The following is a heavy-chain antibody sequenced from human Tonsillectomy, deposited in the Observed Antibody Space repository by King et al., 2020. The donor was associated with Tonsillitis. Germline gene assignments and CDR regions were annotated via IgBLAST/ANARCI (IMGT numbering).Heavy chain of an antibody. D-gene: IGHD5-18*01. CDR1: GFTFSTYG. CDR3: ARPKGAGYPGYFDY. CDR2: LSGSGADT. Sequence: VQLVESGGGLVQPGGSLRLSCAASGFTFSTYGMYWVRQAPGKGVEWVSALSGSGADTYYADSVKGRFAISRDNSKNTLYLQMNSLRAEDTAVYYCARPKGAGYPGYFDYWGQGALVTVSS. V-gene: IGHV3-23*04. J-gene: IGHJ4*02.